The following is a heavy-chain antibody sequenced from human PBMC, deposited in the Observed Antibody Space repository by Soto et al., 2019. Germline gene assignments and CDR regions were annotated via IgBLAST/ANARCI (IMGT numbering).Heavy chain of an antibody. CDR1: GGTFSSYT. V-gene: IGHV1-69*02. J-gene: IGHJ4*02. D-gene: IGHD6-13*01. CDR3: ARVDSSSLRRRDY. Sequence: SVKVSCKASGGTFSSYTISWVRQAPGQGLEWMGRIIPILGIANYAQKFQGRVTITADKSTSTAYMELSSLRSEDTAVYYCARVDSSSLRRRDYWGQGTLVTVS. CDR2: IIPILGIA.